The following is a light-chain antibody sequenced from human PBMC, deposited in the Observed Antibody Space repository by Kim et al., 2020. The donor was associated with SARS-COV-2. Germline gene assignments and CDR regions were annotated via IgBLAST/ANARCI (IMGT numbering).Light chain of an antibody. Sequence: ASVGDRDTIMSRARQCISKSLAGYQQEPGNVPKVLIYDASALHSGVPSRFSGSVSGTDVTLTISSLQPENVATYYCQKYNAAPWTFGQGTKVDIK. V-gene: IGKV1-27*01. CDR1: QCISKS. J-gene: IGKJ1*01. CDR2: DAS. CDR3: QKYNAAPWT.